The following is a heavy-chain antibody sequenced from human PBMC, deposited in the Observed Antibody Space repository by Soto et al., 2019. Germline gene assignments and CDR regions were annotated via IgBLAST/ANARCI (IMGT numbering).Heavy chain of an antibody. CDR1: GVTFNNYA. D-gene: IGHD6-6*01. CDR3: AKEVIAARPYYFDH. J-gene: IGHJ4*02. Sequence: GGSLRLSCAASGVTFNNYAVRWARQTPGKGLEWVATISASGAYTFYADSVKGRFTISRDNSQNTLFLHMRSLRAGDTATYYCAKEVIAARPYYFDHWGQGTLVTVSS. V-gene: IGHV3-23*01. CDR2: ISASGAYT.